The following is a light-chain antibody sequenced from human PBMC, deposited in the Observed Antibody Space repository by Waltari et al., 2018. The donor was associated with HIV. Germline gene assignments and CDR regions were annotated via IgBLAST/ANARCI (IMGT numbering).Light chain of an antibody. CDR3: GTWDSSLSAWV. CDR1: SSNIGNNF. V-gene: IGLV1-51*01. Sequence: QSVLTQPPSVSAAPGQKVTISCSGSSSNIGNNFVSWFQQLPGTAPKLLIYDNTRRPSGIPDRFSGSKSGTSAILGITGLQSGDEADYYCGTWDSSLSAWVFGGGTKLTVL. J-gene: IGLJ2*01. CDR2: DNT.